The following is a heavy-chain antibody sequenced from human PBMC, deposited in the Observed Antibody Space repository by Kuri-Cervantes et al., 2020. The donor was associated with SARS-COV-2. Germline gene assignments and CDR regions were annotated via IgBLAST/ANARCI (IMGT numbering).Heavy chain of an antibody. Sequence: GGSLRLSCAASGFTFSSYAMSWVRQAPGKGLEWVSAISGSGGSTYYADSVKGRFTISRDNAKNSLYLQMNSLRAEDTAVYCCARVAGDPYYFDYWGQGTLVTVSS. V-gene: IGHV3-23*01. J-gene: IGHJ4*02. CDR3: ARVAGDPYYFDY. CDR1: GFTFSSYA. CDR2: ISGSGGST. D-gene: IGHD7-27*01.